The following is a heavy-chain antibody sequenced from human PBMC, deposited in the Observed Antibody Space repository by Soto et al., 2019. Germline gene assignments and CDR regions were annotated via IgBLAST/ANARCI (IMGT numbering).Heavy chain of an antibody. CDR2: IYYSGST. V-gene: IGHV4-39*01. CDR3: SSMVRGVIKRYFDL. J-gene: IGHJ2*01. CDR1: GDSISDVNYY. D-gene: IGHD3-10*01. Sequence: SETLSLTCPVSGDSISDVNYYWGWVRQPPGKGLEWIGSIYYSGSTYYNPSLKSRVTISVDTSKNQFSLKLSSVTAADTAVYYCSSMVRGVIKRYFDLWGRGTLVTVSS.